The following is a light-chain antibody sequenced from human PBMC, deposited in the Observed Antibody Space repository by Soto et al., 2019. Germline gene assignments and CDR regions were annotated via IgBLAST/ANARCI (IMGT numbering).Light chain of an antibody. CDR3: SSYTSGSALYV. V-gene: IGLV2-14*01. J-gene: IGLJ1*01. Sequence: SALTQPPSVSGSPGQSVTISCTGTSSDVGGFNYVSWYQHHPGKAPKLMIYEVTNRPSGVSNRFSGSKSGNTASLTISGLQAEDEADYYCSSYTSGSALYVFGTGTKV. CDR1: SSDVGGFNY. CDR2: EVT.